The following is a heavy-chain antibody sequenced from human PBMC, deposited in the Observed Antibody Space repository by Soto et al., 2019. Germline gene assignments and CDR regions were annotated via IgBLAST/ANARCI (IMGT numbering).Heavy chain of an antibody. V-gene: IGHV1-58*01. J-gene: IGHJ4*02. CDR2: IVVGSGNT. D-gene: IGHD3-22*01. CDR1: GFTFTSSA. CDR3: AAAHYDSSGYYYIPTMDY. Sequence: QMQLVQSGPEVKKPGTSVKVSCKASGFTFTSSAVQWVRQARGQRLEWIGWIVVGSGNTNYAQKFQERVTITRDMSTSTAYMELSSLRSEDTAVYYCAAAHYDSSGYYYIPTMDYWGQGTLVTVSS.